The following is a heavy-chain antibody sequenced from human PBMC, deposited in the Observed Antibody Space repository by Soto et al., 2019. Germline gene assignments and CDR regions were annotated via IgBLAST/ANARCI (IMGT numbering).Heavy chain of an antibody. V-gene: IGHV1-69*12. CDR2: IIPIFGTA. Sequence: QVQLVQSGAEVKKPGSSVKVSCKASGGTFSSYPISWVRQAPGQGLEWIGGIIPIFGTANYAQRFQGRVTITADDSSSRRNMDMSRLRSGDTAMNNYARDGRFAAGAYYYCGMDVWGLGTTVTVSS. CDR1: GGTFSSYP. D-gene: IGHD6-13*01. J-gene: IGHJ6*02. CDR3: ARDGRFAAGAYYYCGMDV.